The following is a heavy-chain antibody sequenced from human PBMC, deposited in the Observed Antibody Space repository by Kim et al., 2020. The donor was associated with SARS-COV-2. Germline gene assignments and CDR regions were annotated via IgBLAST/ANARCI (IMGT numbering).Heavy chain of an antibody. V-gene: IGHV3-9*01. Sequence: GGSLRLSCAASGFTFDDYAMHWVRQAPGKGLEWVSGISWNSGSIGYADSVKGRFTISRDNAKNSLYLQMNSLRAEDTALYYCAKEWVAGTGDYWGQGTLVTVSP. D-gene: IGHD6-19*01. J-gene: IGHJ4*02. CDR2: ISWNSGSI. CDR1: GFTFDDYA. CDR3: AKEWVAGTGDY.